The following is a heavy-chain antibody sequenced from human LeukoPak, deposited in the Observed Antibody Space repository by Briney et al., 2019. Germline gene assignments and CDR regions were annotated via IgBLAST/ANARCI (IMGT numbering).Heavy chain of an antibody. D-gene: IGHD2-15*01. CDR3: ARGYCSGGSCYSDWFDP. J-gene: IGHJ5*02. Sequence: ASVKVSCKASGYTFTSYDINWVRQAPGQGLEWMGWINTNTGNPTYAQGFTGRFVFSLDTSVSTAYLQISSLKAEDTAVYYCARGYCSGGSCYSDWFDPWGQGILVTVSS. CDR1: GYTFTSYD. CDR2: INTNTGNP. V-gene: IGHV7-4-1*02.